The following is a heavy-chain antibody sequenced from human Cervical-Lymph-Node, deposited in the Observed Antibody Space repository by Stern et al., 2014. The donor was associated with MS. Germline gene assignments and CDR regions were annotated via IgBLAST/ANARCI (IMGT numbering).Heavy chain of an antibody. Sequence: VQLLQSGAEVKKPGSSVKVSCKTSGDTFSSYAISWVRQGPGQGLEWMGGIGPIFGTANYAEKFQGRVTITADVSTNTAYMELSRLGSDDTAVYYCARDSTTGMDVWGQGTTVTVSS. CDR2: IGPIFGTA. CDR3: ARDSTTGMDV. J-gene: IGHJ6*02. V-gene: IGHV1-69*01. D-gene: IGHD1-1*01. CDR1: GDTFSSYA.